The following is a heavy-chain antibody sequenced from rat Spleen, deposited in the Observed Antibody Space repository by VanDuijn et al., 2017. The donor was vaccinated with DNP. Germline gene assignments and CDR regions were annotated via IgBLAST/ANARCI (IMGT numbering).Heavy chain of an antibody. D-gene: IGHD2-6*01. CDR3: ATLSRGWFAY. CDR1: GFTFSNYD. V-gene: IGHV5-27*01. CDR2: IGSDGYAP. J-gene: IGHJ3*01. Sequence: EVQLVESGGGLVQPGRSLKLSCAASGFTFSNYDMAWVRQAPTKGLEWVAYIGSDGYAPYSTDSVKGRFTISRDNAKSTLYLQMNSLRSEDMATYYCATLSRGWFAYWGQGTLVTVSS.